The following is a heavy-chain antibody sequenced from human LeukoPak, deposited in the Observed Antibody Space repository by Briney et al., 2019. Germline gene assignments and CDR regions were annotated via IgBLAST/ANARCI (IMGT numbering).Heavy chain of an antibody. Sequence: TSQTLSLTCTASGGSISSGSYYWSWIRQPAGKGLEWIGRIYTSGSTNYNPSLKSRVTISVDTSKNQFSLKLSSVTAADTAVYYCAREAYCGGDCYYATDYWGQGTLVTVSS. CDR2: IYTSGST. CDR3: AREAYCGGDCYYATDY. J-gene: IGHJ4*02. CDR1: GGSISSGSYY. D-gene: IGHD2-21*02. V-gene: IGHV4-61*02.